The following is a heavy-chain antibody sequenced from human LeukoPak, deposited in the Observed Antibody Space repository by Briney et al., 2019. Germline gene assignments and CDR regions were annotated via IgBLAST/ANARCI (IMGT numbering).Heavy chain of an antibody. CDR2: IFGNGDTT. CDR1: GFSFSSYA. D-gene: IGHD3-10*01. V-gene: IGHV3-23*01. CDR3: AKRNTMVRGGPCFDY. J-gene: IGHJ4*02. Sequence: GGSLRLSCAASGFSFSSYAMNWLRQAPGKGLEWVSIIFGNGDTTYYADSVKGRFTVSRDNSKDTLYLQMNDLRPDDTAIYYCAKRNTMVRGGPCFDYWGQGLLVTVSS.